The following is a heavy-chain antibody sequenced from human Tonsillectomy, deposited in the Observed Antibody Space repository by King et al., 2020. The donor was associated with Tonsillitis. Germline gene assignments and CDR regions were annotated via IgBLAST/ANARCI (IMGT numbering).Heavy chain of an antibody. V-gene: IGHV1-18*01. CDR3: VRDFWELRMDV. CDR1: GYTFTTYG. Sequence: VQLVQSGAEVKKPGASVKVSCKASGYTFTTYGISWVRQAPGQGLEWMGWISTYNGDTNYAQKLQGRVTMTTDTSTNTAYMEVRSLRSDDTAVYYCVRDFWELRMDVWGKGTTVTVSS. J-gene: IGHJ6*03. D-gene: IGHD1-26*01. CDR2: ISTYNGDT.